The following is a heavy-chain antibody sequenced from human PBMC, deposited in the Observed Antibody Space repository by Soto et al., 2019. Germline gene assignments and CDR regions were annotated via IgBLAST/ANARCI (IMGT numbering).Heavy chain of an antibody. V-gene: IGHV3-23*01. D-gene: IGHD4-4*01. Sequence: GSLRLSCAASGFTLSSYAMTWVRQAPGMGLEWVSGIAGSGASTFYADPVKGRFSISRDKNTLFLQMNSLRADDTAVYYCAKSLVTTLTYNWYFDLWGRGTLVTVSS. CDR1: GFTLSSYA. CDR3: AKSLVTTLTYNWYFDL. CDR2: IAGSGAST. J-gene: IGHJ2*01.